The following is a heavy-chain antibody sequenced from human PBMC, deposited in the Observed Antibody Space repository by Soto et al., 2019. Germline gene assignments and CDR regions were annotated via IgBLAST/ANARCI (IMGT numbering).Heavy chain of an antibody. CDR3: ARNRMYGIYYYYGMDV. J-gene: IGHJ6*02. CDR2: INHSGST. D-gene: IGHD2-8*01. Sequence: SETLSLTCAVYGGSFSGYYWSWIRQPPGKGLEWIGEINHSGSTNYNPSLKSRVTISVDTSKNQFSLKLSSVTAADTAVYYCARNRMYGIYYYYGMDVWGQGTTVTVSS. V-gene: IGHV4-34*01. CDR1: GGSFSGYY.